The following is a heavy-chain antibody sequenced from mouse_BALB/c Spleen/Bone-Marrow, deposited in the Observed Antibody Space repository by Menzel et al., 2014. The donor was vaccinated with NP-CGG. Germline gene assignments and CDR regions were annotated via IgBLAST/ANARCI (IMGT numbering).Heavy chain of an antibody. Sequence: QVQLQQSGAGLAKPGASVKMSCKASGYTFTSYWMHWVKQRPGQGLEWIGYINPSTGYTAYNQKFKDKATLTADKSSNTAYMQLSSLTSEDSAVYYCARGNYEAMDYWGQGTSVTVSS. D-gene: IGHD2-1*01. CDR1: GYTFTSYW. V-gene: IGHV1-7*01. CDR3: ARGNYEAMDY. J-gene: IGHJ4*01. CDR2: INPSTGYT.